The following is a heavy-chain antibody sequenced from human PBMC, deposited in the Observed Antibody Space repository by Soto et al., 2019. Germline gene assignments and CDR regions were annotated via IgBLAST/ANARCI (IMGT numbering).Heavy chain of an antibody. V-gene: IGHV3-23*01. J-gene: IGHJ6*03. Sequence: GGSLRLSCAASGFTFSSYAMSWVRQAPGKGLEWVSAISGSGGSTYYADSVKGRFTISRDNSKNTLYLQMNSLRAEDTAVYYCGKDRDSYGWYYYMDVWGKGTTVTVSS. D-gene: IGHD5-18*01. CDR1: GFTFSSYA. CDR2: ISGSGGST. CDR3: GKDRDSYGWYYYMDV.